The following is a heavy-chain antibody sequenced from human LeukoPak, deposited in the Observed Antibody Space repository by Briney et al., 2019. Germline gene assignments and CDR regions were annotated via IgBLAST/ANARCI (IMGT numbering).Heavy chain of an antibody. D-gene: IGHD1-26*01. Sequence: SETLSLTCTVSGGSISSGGYYWSWIRQHPGKGLEWIGYIYYSGSTYYNPSLKSRVTMSVDTSKNQFALKLSSVTAADTAVYYCAVGFNWFDPWGQGTLVTVCS. CDR3: AVGFNWFDP. CDR2: IYYSGST. V-gene: IGHV4-31*03. CDR1: GGSISSGGYY. J-gene: IGHJ5*02.